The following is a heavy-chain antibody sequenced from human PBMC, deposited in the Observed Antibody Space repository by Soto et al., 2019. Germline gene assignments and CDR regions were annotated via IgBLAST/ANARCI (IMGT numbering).Heavy chain of an antibody. V-gene: IGHV3-30*18. Sequence: QVNLVESGGGVVQPGKSLSLSCVASGFTFNRCGMHWVRQAPGKGLEWVAFISYSGTTKYYADSVNGRFTIVRDNSKNTVYLHMTSLTTDDTALYYCAKDYMNTGVSTFGIPFGVPQRWGPGTLVTVSS. J-gene: IGHJ4*02. CDR3: AKDYMNTGVSTFGIPFGVPQR. CDR2: ISYSGTTK. D-gene: IGHD3-3*01. CDR1: GFTFNRCG.